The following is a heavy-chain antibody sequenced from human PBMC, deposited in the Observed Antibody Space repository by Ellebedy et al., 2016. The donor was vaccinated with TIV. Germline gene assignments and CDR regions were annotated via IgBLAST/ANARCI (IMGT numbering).Heavy chain of an antibody. CDR1: GYSFASYW. J-gene: IGHJ4*02. V-gene: IGHV5-51*01. Sequence: PGGSLRLSCKGSGYSFASYWIGWVRQMPGKGLEWMGIIYPVDSDTRYSPSFQGKVTISADKSISTAYLQWSSLQASATSMYYCARVGEVAATPCSYWGQGTLVTVSS. D-gene: IGHD2-15*01. CDR3: ARVGEVAATPCSY. CDR2: IYPVDSDT.